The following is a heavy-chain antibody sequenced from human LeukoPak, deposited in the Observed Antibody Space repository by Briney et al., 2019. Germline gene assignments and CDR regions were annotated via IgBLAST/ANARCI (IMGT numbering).Heavy chain of an antibody. CDR1: GFTFSTYA. V-gene: IGHV3-64*01. Sequence: GGSLRLYCSASGFTFSTYAMHWVRQAPGKGLEYVSGMTGNGGSTYYAKSVKGRFTISRDNSKNTLYLQMRSLRAEDMAVYYCARQAAGVVYWGQGTLVTVSS. D-gene: IGHD6-13*01. J-gene: IGHJ4*02. CDR3: ARQAAGVVY. CDR2: MTGNGGST.